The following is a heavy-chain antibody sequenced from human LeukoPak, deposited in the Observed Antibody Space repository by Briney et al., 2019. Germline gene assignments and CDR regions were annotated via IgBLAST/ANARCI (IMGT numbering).Heavy chain of an antibody. CDR1: GFTFSSDA. CDR3: ASGEWLPRLFDY. Sequence: GGSLRLSCAAFGFTFSSDAMSWVRQAPGKGLEWVSAISGSGGSTYYADSVKGRFTISRDNSKNTVHLQMNNLRAEDTAVYYCASGEWLPRLFDYWGQGTLVTVSS. D-gene: IGHD3-10*01. V-gene: IGHV3-23*01. CDR2: ISGSGGST. J-gene: IGHJ4*02.